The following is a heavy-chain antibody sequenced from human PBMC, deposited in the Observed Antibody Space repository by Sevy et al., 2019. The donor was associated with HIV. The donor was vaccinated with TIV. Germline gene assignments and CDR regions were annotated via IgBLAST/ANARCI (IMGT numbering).Heavy chain of an antibody. CDR1: GYTFTGYY. CDR2: INTNSGGT. D-gene: IGHD3-3*01. J-gene: IGHJ6*02. CDR3: ARGGGFLEWPYYYYGMDV. V-gene: IGHV1-2*06. Sequence: ASVKVSCKASGYTFTGYYMHWVRQAPGQGLEWMGRINTNSGGTSYAQKFQGRVTMTRDTSISTANRELSRLRSDDTAVYYCARGGGFLEWPYYYYGMDVWGQGTTVTVSS.